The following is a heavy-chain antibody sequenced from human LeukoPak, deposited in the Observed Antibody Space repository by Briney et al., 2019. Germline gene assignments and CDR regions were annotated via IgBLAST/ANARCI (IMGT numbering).Heavy chain of an antibody. D-gene: IGHD2-2*01. CDR3: VSFYVTY. CDR1: GNYW. J-gene: IGHJ4*02. V-gene: IGHV3-74*01. Sequence: GGSLRLSCAASGNYWMHWVRQAPGKGLVWVSHINSDGSWTSYADSVKGRFTISKDNAKNTVYLQMNNLRAEDTAVYYCVSFYVTYWGWGTLVTVSS. CDR2: INSDGSWT.